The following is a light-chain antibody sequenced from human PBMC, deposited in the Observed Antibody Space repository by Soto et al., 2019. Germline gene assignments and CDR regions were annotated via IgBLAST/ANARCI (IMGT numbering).Light chain of an antibody. CDR2: GAS. Sequence: EIVMTQSTATLSVSPGERATLSCRASQSVSSNLAWYQQKPGQAPRLLIYGASTRATGIPDRFSGSGSGTDFTLTISSLEPEDFAVYYCQQRSNWPITFGQGTRLEIK. J-gene: IGKJ5*01. CDR3: QQRSNWPIT. CDR1: QSVSSN. V-gene: IGKV3-11*01.